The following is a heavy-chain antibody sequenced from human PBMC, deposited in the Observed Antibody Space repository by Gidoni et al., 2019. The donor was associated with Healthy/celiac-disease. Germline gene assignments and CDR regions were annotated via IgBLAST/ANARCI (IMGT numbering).Heavy chain of an antibody. V-gene: IGHV1-69*01. J-gene: IGHJ6*02. Sequence: QVQLVQSGAEVKKPGFSVRVSCKASGGTLRRYAIIWVRQAPGQGLEWLGGISPIFGTANYAKNVQGRVKITADESMSTAYMELSSLRSEDTAVYYCARFTMVRGVIRLGDYYYGMDVWGQGTTVTVSS. CDR1: GGTLRRYA. D-gene: IGHD3-10*01. CDR2: ISPIFGTA. CDR3: ARFTMVRGVIRLGDYYYGMDV.